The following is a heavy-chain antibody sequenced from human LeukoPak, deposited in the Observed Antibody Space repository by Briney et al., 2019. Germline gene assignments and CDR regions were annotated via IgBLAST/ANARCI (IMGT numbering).Heavy chain of an antibody. CDR1: EYTFTDYY. V-gene: IGHV1-2*02. J-gene: IGHJ5*02. CDR3: ARALHSGTYSYWFDP. CDR2: INPKSGGT. Sequence: ASVTVSYKASEYTFTDYYIHWVRQAPGQGLEWMGWINPKSGGTSYAQKFQGRVTMTRDTSISTAYMELSRLRSDDTAVYYCARALHSGTYSYWFDPWGQGALVTVSS. D-gene: IGHD1-26*01.